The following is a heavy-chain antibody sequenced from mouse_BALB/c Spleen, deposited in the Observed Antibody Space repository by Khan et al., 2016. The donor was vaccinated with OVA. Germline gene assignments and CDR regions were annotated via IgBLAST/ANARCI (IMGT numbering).Heavy chain of an antibody. CDR1: GYTFTDYY. D-gene: IGHD1-2*01. V-gene: IGHV1-77*01. Sequence: QVQLQQSGAELARPGASVKLSCKASGYTFTDYYINWVKQRTGQGLEWIGEISPGSGDTYYNERFKGKATLTADKSSSTAYMQLSSLTSEASTGYFCARRNYFGYTFAYWGQGTLVTGSA. J-gene: IGHJ3*01. CDR2: ISPGSGDT. CDR3: ARRNYFGYTFAY.